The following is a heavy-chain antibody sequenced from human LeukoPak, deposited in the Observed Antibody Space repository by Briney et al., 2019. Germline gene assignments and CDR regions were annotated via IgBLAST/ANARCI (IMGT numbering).Heavy chain of an antibody. J-gene: IGHJ4*02. CDR1: GGSSSGYY. D-gene: IGHD1-26*01. V-gene: IGHV4-34*01. CDR2: INHSGST. Sequence: SETLSLTCAVYGGSSSGYYWSWIRQPPGKGLEWIGEINHSGSTNYNPSLKSRVTISVDTSKSQFSLKLSSVTAADTAVYYCARGPGASRTGDFDYWGQGTLVTVSS. CDR3: ARGPGASRTGDFDY.